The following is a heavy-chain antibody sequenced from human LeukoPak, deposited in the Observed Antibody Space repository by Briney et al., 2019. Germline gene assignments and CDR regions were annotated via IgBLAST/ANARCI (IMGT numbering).Heavy chain of an antibody. CDR1: GGSFSGYY. CDR2: IYYSGST. CDR3: ARDYSGIRFDY. Sequence: PSETLSLTCAVYGGSFSGYYWSWIRQPPGKGLEWIAYIYYSGSTNYNPSLKSRVTISADTSKNQFSLKLSSVTAADTAVYYCARDYSGIRFDYWGQGTLVTVSS. D-gene: IGHD5-12*01. J-gene: IGHJ4*02. V-gene: IGHV4-59*01.